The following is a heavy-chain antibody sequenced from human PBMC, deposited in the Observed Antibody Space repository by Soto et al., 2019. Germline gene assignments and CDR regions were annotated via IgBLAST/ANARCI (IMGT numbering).Heavy chain of an antibody. V-gene: IGHV3-7*05. Sequence: GGSLRLSCVGSGFTFSNYWMNWVRQAPGKGLEWVANIRQDGIEKNYLDSVRGRFTISRDNAKNSLYLQMDSLKVEDTALYYCARDRAMDDFWGLGTLVTVSS. D-gene: IGHD5-18*01. CDR3: ARDRAMDDF. J-gene: IGHJ4*02. CDR1: GFTFSNYW. CDR2: IRQDGIEK.